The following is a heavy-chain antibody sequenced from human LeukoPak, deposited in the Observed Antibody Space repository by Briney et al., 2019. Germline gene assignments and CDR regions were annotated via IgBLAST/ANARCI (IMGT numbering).Heavy chain of an antibody. CDR1: GFTFSSYG. D-gene: IGHD1-26*01. Sequence: GGSLRLSCAASGFTFSSYGMHWVRQAPGKGLEWVAVISYDGGNKYYADSVKGRFTISRDNSKNTLYLQMNSLRAEDTAVYYCAKTGIVGATGVFYGMDVWGQGTTVTVSS. J-gene: IGHJ6*02. CDR2: ISYDGGNK. CDR3: AKTGIVGATGVFYGMDV. V-gene: IGHV3-30*18.